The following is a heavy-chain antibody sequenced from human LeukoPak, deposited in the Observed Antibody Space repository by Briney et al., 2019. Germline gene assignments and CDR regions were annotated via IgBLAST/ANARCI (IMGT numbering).Heavy chain of an antibody. CDR1: GFTFSSYG. D-gene: IGHD6-13*01. V-gene: IGHV3-30*02. Sequence: GGSLRLSCAASGFTFSSYGMHWVRQAPGKGLEWVAFIRYDGSNKYYADSVKGRFTISRDNSKNTLYLQMNSLRAEDTAVYYCAKAPIAAAGYFQHWGQGTLVTVSS. J-gene: IGHJ1*01. CDR2: IRYDGSNK. CDR3: AKAPIAAAGYFQH.